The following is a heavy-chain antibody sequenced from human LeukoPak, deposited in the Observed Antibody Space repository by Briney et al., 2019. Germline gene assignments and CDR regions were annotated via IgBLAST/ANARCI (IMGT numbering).Heavy chain of an antibody. D-gene: IGHD3-22*01. CDR1: GGSFSGYY. CDR2: INHSGGT. J-gene: IGHJ4*02. V-gene: IGHV4-34*01. CDR3: ARSKPYYYDSSGYYFVYFDY. Sequence: PSETLSLTCAVYGGSFSGYYWSWIRQPPGKGLEWIGEINHSGGTNYNPSLKSRVTISVDTSKNQFSLKLSSVTAADTAVYYCARSKPYYYDSSGYYFVYFDYWGQGTLVTVSS.